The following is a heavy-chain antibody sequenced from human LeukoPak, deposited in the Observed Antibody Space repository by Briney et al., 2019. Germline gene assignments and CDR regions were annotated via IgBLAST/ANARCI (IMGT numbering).Heavy chain of an antibody. V-gene: IGHV3-30*18. Sequence: GMSLRLSCAASGVTLSPYGMHWVRQAPGKGLEWVAVISYEGGTQHYADSVKGRFIISRDNPRNTPYLQMNILRTEDTAVYYCAKEGTPHVSTWYDLWGQGTQVIVSS. D-gene: IGHD3-10*01. J-gene: IGHJ5*02. CDR1: GVTLSPYG. CDR2: ISYEGGTQ. CDR3: AKEGTPHVSTWYDL.